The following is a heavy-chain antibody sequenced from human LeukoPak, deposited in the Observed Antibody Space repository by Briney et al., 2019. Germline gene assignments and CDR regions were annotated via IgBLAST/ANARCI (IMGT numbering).Heavy chain of an antibody. CDR2: MNPNSGNT. V-gene: IGHV1-8*01. Sequence: GASVKVSCKSSGYTFTSYDINWVRPASGQGGEWVGWMNPNSGNTGNAQKLQGRGTITRNTSISTHYMELSSLRSEDTAVYYGARWVGQSSSLFDYHYYGMVLWAQDPTVTVSS. J-gene: IGHJ6*02. CDR3: ARWVGQSSSLFDYHYYGMVL. D-gene: IGHD6-13*01. CDR1: GYTFTSYD.